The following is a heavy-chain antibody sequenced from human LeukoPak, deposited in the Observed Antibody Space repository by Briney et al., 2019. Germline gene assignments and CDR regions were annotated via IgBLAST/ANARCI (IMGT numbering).Heavy chain of an antibody. CDR3: ARVSSGGGPNWFDP. J-gene: IGHJ5*02. Sequence: SETLCLTCAVYGGSFSGYYWSWIRQPPGKGLEWIGEINHSGSTNYNPSLKGRVTISVDTSKNQFSLKLSSVTAADTAVYYCARVSSGGGPNWFDPWGQGTLVTVSS. V-gene: IGHV4-34*01. CDR1: GGSFSGYY. CDR2: INHSGST. D-gene: IGHD3-22*01.